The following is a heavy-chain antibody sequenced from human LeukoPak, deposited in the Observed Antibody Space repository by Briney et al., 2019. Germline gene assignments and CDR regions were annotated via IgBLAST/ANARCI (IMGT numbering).Heavy chain of an antibody. D-gene: IGHD6-19*01. V-gene: IGHV1-69*13. CDR3: ARATEASGIAVAGHYYYYYGMDV. J-gene: IGHJ6*02. Sequence: ASVKVSCKASGGTFSSYAISWVRQAPGQGLEWMGGIIPIFGTANYAQKFQGRVTITADESTSTAYMELSSLRSEDTAVYYCARATEASGIAVAGHYYYYYGMDVWGQGTTVTVPS. CDR1: GGTFSSYA. CDR2: IIPIFGTA.